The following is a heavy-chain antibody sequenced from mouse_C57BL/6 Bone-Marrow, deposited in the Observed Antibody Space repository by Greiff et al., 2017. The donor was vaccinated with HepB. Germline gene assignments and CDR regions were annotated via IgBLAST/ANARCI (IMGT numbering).Heavy chain of an antibody. D-gene: IGHD4-1*01. V-gene: IGHV7-1*01. J-gene: IGHJ1*03. CDR1: GFTFSDFY. CDR3: ARDDGLGWYFDV. CDR2: SRNKANDYTT. Sequence: EVMLVESGGGLVQSGRSLRLSCATSGFTFSDFYMEWVRQAPGKGLEWIAASRNKANDYTTEYSASVKGRFIVSRDTSQSILYLQMNALRAEDTAIYYCARDDGLGWYFDVWGTGTTVTVSS.